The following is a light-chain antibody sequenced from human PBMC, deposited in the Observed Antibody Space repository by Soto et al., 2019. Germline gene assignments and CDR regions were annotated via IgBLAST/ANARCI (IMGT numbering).Light chain of an antibody. CDR1: QSVISY. V-gene: IGKV3-11*01. Sequence: EIVLTQSPATLSLSPGERATLSCRASQSVISYLAWYQQKPGQAPRLLIYDAFIRATGIPARFSGSASRTDSTLTICILEPEDFAIYYCKQRFHCPPITFGQGTRLEIK. J-gene: IGKJ5*01. CDR2: DAF. CDR3: KQRFHCPPIT.